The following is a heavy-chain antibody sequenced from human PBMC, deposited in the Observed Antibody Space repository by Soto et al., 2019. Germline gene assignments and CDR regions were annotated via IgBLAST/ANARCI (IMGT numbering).Heavy chain of an antibody. Sequence: GESLKISCKGSGYSFTSYWISWVRQMPGKGLEWMGRIDPSDSYTNYSPSFQGHVTISADKSISTAYLQWSSLKASDTAMYYCASSSSWPPGYYYYGMDVWGQGTTVTVLL. CDR2: IDPSDSYT. CDR1: GYSFTSYW. CDR3: ASSSSWPPGYYYYGMDV. D-gene: IGHD6-13*01. V-gene: IGHV5-10-1*01. J-gene: IGHJ6*02.